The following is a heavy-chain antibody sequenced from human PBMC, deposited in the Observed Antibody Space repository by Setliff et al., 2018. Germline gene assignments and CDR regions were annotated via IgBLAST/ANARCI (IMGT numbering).Heavy chain of an antibody. V-gene: IGHV1-24*01. J-gene: IGHJ3*02. Sequence: GASVKVSCKVSGYTLTELSMHWVRQAPGKGLEWMGGFDPEDGETIYAQKFQGRVTMTEDTSTDTVYLEVSSLRSEDTAVYFCARDRFYNSWSGTSITAPHDAFDIWGQGTMVTVSS. CDR1: GYTLTELS. CDR3: ARDRFYNSWSGTSITAPHDAFDI. D-gene: IGHD3-3*01. CDR2: FDPEDGET.